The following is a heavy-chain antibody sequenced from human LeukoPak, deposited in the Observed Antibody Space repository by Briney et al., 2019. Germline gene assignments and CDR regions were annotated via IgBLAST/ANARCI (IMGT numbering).Heavy chain of an antibody. Sequence: GGSLRLSCAASGFTFSSYAMHWVRQAPGKGLEWVAVISYDGSNKYYADSVKGRFTISRDNSKNTLYLQMNSLRAEDTAVYYCARDRTYSSGSDAFDIWGQGTMVTVSS. J-gene: IGHJ3*02. V-gene: IGHV3-30-3*01. CDR3: ARDRTYSSGSDAFDI. D-gene: IGHD6-19*01. CDR1: GFTFSSYA. CDR2: ISYDGSNK.